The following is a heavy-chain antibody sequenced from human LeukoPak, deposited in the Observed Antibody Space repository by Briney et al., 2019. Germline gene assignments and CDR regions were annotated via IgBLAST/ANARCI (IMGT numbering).Heavy chain of an antibody. D-gene: IGHD1-26*01. CDR1: GGSISSSSYY. CDR2: IYYSGST. Sequence: SETLSLTCTVSGGSISSSSYYWGWIRQPPGKGLEWIGSIYYSGSTNYCPSLKTRVDITVDTPRIQYSLTLSSVTAADTAVYYCARIRMGATLDFDYWGQGTLVTVSS. V-gene: IGHV4-39*01. J-gene: IGHJ4*02. CDR3: ARIRMGATLDFDY.